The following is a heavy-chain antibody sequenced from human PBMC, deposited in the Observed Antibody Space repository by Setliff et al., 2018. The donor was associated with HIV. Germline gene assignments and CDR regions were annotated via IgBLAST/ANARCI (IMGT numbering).Heavy chain of an antibody. V-gene: IGHV1-2*02. CDR3: ARTVNDYGDYYFDY. D-gene: IGHD4-17*01. Sequence: ASVKVSCKASGYTFTGYYMHGVRQAPGQGLEWMGWINPNSGGTNYAQKFQGRVTMTRDTSISTAYMELSRLRSEDTAVYYCARTVNDYGDYYFDYWGQGTLVTVSS. CDR1: GYTFTGYY. J-gene: IGHJ4*02. CDR2: INPNSGGT.